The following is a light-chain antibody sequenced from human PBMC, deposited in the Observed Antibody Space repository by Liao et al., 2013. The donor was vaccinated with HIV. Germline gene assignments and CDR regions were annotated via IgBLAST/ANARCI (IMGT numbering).Light chain of an antibody. V-gene: IGLV3-1*01. CDR3: QAWDTNTAI. CDR2: QDN. CDR1: KLGDKY. Sequence: SYELTQPPSVSVSPGQTASITCSGDKLGDKYASWYQQKPGQSPVLVIYQDNQRPSGIPERFSGSNSGNTATLTISETQAMDEADYYCQAWDTNTAIFGGGTKLTVL. J-gene: IGLJ2*01.